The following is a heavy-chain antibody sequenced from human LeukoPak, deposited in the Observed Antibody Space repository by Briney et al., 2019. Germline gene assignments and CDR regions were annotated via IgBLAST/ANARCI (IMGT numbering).Heavy chain of an antibody. D-gene: IGHD2-2*01. V-gene: IGHV3-33*08. CDR2: MYYDGRNK. CDR3: ARKVLVPAATGADAFDV. Sequence: PGGSLRLSCAASGFTFSSYAMSWVRQVPGKGLEWVAVMYYDGRNKYYADSVKGRFTISRDNSKNTLYLQINSLRAEDTAVFYCARKVLVPAATGADAFDVWGRGTMVIVSS. J-gene: IGHJ3*01. CDR1: GFTFSSYA.